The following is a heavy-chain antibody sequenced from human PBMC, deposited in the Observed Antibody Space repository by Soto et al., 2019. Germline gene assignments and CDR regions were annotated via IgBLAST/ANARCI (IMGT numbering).Heavy chain of an antibody. CDR1: GGTFSSYT. CDR3: ARGWYSSSWYGASYYYYMDV. D-gene: IGHD6-13*01. V-gene: IGHV1-69*02. J-gene: IGHJ6*03. Sequence: SVKVSCKASGGTFSSYTISWVRQAPGQGLEWMGRIIPILGIANYAQKFQGRVTITADKSTSTAYMELSSLRSEDTAVYYCARGWYSSSWYGASYYYYMDVWGKGTTVTVSS. CDR2: IIPILGIA.